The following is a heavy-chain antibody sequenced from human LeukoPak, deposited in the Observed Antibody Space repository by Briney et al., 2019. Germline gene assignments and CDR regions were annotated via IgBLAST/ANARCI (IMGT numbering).Heavy chain of an antibody. J-gene: IGHJ4*02. CDR3: ARVTYGSGTYGAFDY. CDR1: GFTFTNYW. Sequence: GGSLRLSCAASGFTFTNYWMSWVRQAPGKGLEWVANIKQDGSEKYYVDSVKGRFTISRDNAKNSLYLQMNSLRAEDTAVYYCARVTYGSGTYGAFDYWGQGTLVTVSS. CDR2: IKQDGSEK. V-gene: IGHV3-7*03. D-gene: IGHD3-10*01.